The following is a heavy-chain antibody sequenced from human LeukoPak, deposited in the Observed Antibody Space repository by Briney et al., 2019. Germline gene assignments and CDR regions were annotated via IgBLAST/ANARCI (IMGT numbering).Heavy chain of an antibody. CDR2: INTDGSAA. Sequence: PGGSLRLSCTASGFTFSNYWMHWVRQAPGKGLVWVARINTDGSAASYADSVTGRFTVSRDNAKNTLYLQMNTLRVDDTAVYYCARDRQQYFCEAWGQGTLVTVSS. CDR3: ARDRQQYFCEA. V-gene: IGHV3-74*01. J-gene: IGHJ5*02. CDR1: GFTFSNYW. D-gene: IGHD2/OR15-2a*01.